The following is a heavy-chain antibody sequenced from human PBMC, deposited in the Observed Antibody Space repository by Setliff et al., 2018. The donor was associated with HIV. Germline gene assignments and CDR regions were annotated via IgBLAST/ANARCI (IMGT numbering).Heavy chain of an antibody. J-gene: IGHJ4*02. V-gene: IGHV4-4*07. CDR2: IYSTGTT. CDR3: ARELGLGAFDY. CDR1: GGSMSSYC. D-gene: IGHD5-12*01. Sequence: PSETLSLTCSVSGGSMSSYCWTWIRQSAGKGLEWIGHIYSTGTTNYNSSLKSRLTMSVDTSKNQFSLKLSSVTAADTAVYYCARELGLGAFDYWGQGTLVTVSS.